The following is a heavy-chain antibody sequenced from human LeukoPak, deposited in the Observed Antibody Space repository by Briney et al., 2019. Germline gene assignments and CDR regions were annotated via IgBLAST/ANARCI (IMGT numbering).Heavy chain of an antibody. CDR1: GGSISSGDYY. Sequence: PSETLSLTCTVSGGSISSGDYYWSWIRQPPGKGLEWIGYIYYSGSTYYNPSLKSRVTISVDTSKNQFSLKLSSVTAADTAVYYCARGSTYYESSGQVPFDYWGQGTLVTVSS. D-gene: IGHD3-22*01. CDR3: ARGSTYYESSGQVPFDY. CDR2: IYYSGST. J-gene: IGHJ4*02. V-gene: IGHV4-30-4*01.